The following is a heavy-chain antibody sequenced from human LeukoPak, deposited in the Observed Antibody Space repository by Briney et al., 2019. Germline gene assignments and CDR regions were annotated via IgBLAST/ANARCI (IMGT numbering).Heavy chain of an antibody. CDR2: INFSWST. CDR1: GGSISSYY. J-gene: IGHJ4*02. V-gene: IGHV4-59*01. CDR3: ARGRGDYGDYMDS. D-gene: IGHD4-17*01. Sequence: PSETLSLTCTVSGGSISSYYWSWFRQPPGKTLEWIGYINFSWSTNYNPSLKSRVTLPVDTSKNELALKLSSVTAADTAVYYCARGRGDYGDYMDSWGQGTLVIVSS.